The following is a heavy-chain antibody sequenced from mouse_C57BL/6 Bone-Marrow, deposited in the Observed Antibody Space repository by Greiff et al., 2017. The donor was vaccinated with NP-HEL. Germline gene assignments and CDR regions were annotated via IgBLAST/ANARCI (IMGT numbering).Heavy chain of an antibody. J-gene: IGHJ3*01. CDR1: GFTFSDFY. V-gene: IGHV7-1*01. Sequence: EVQVVESGGGLVQSGRSLRLSCATSGFTFSDFYMEWVRQAPGKGLEWIAASRNKANDYTTEYSASVKGRFIVSRDTSQSILYLQMNALRAEDTAIYYCARDAGSGYVRFAYWGQGTLVTVSA. CDR3: ARDAGSGYVRFAY. D-gene: IGHD3-2*02. CDR2: SRNKANDYTT.